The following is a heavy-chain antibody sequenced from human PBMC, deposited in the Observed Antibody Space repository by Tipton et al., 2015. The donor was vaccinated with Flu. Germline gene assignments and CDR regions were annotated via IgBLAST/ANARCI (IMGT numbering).Heavy chain of an antibody. CDR1: GYRFSSQW. D-gene: IGHD3-10*01. CDR2: IYPGDSET. Sequence: QLVQSGVEVRKPGESLRISCKASGYRFSSQWIGWVRQMPGKGLEWVGVIYPGDSETRYSPPFQGQVTISADKSINTAYLQWSRRRASDTATYFCGMEGHRGLSYFDPRGQGTLVIVSS. J-gene: IGHJ5*02. CDR3: GMEGHRGLSYFDP. V-gene: IGHV5-51*01.